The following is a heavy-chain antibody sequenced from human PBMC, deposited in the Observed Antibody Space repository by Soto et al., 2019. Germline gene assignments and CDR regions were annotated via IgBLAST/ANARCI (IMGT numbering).Heavy chain of an antibody. V-gene: IGHV1-18*01. D-gene: IGHD3-10*01. J-gene: IGHJ4*02. CDR2: ISAYNGNT. CDR3: ARRATMVPVPVFEY. Sequence: ALVKGSRKASGYSITSYVSSCVRQDTGQGLEWMGWISAYNGNTNYAQKLQGRVTMTTDTSTSTAYMELRRLRSDDTAVYYCARRATMVPVPVFEYWGQGTLVTVSS. CDR1: GYSITSYV.